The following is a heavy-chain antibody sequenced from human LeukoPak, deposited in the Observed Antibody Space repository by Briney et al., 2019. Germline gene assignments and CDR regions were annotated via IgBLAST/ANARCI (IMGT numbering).Heavy chain of an antibody. D-gene: IGHD3-22*01. CDR3: AACKGIVVDLFPDY. J-gene: IGHJ4*02. CDR2: ISGGGGST. V-gene: IGHV3-23*01. Sequence: GGSLRLSCAASVFSFNTYSICWVRHAPWKGLEWVSSISGGGGSTYYSDSVKGRFTISRDNSKNTLYLQMNSLRADDTAVYYCAACKGIVVDLFPDYWGQGTLVTVSS. CDR1: VFSFNTYS.